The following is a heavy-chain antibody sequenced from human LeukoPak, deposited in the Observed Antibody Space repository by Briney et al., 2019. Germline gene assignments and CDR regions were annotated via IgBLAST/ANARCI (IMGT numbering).Heavy chain of an antibody. CDR1: GGSFSGYY. D-gene: IGHD4-17*01. Sequence: SETLSLTCAVYGGSFSGYYWSWIRQPPGKGLEWIGEINHSGSTNYNPSLKSRVTISVDTSKNQFSLKLSSVTAADTAVYYCARSPTDYGDYLINYFDYWGQGTLVTVSS. CDR2: INHSGST. V-gene: IGHV4-34*01. CDR3: ARSPTDYGDYLINYFDY. J-gene: IGHJ4*02.